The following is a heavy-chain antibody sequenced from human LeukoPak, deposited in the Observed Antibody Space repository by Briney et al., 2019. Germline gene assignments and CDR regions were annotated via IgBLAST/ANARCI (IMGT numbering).Heavy chain of an antibody. J-gene: IGHJ4*02. CDR1: GFTFSDYW. Sequence: GGSLRLSCAASGFTFSDYWMHWVRQAPGKGLVWVSRINSDESITTYADSVKGRFTISRDNAKNSLYLQMNSLRDEDTAVYYCARENYDILTGYSYFDYWGQGTLVTVSS. CDR2: INSDESIT. V-gene: IGHV3-74*03. D-gene: IGHD3-9*01. CDR3: ARENYDILTGYSYFDY.